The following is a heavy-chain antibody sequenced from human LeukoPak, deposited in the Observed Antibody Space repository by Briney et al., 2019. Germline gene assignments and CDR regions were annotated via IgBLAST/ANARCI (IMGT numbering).Heavy chain of an antibody. J-gene: IGHJ3*02. Sequence: ASVKVSCKASGYTFTGYYMHWVRQAPGQGLEWMGWINPNSGGTNYAQKFQSRVTMTRDTSISTAYMELSRLRSDDTAVYYCARNGDYDSSGYDAFDIWGQGTMVTVSS. V-gene: IGHV1-2*02. D-gene: IGHD3-22*01. CDR2: INPNSGGT. CDR3: ARNGDYDSSGYDAFDI. CDR1: GYTFTGYY.